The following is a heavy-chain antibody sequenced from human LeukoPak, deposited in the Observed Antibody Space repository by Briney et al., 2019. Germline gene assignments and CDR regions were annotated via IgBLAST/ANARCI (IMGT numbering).Heavy chain of an antibody. D-gene: IGHD2-2*01. CDR2: INSEGSWT. Sequence: PGGSLRLSCAASGNYWMHWVRQAPGKGLVWVSHINSEGSWTSYADSVKGRFTISKDNAKNTVYLQMDDLRAEDTGVYYCVSFYETYWGRGTLVTVSS. J-gene: IGHJ4*02. V-gene: IGHV3-74*01. CDR1: GNYW. CDR3: VSFYETY.